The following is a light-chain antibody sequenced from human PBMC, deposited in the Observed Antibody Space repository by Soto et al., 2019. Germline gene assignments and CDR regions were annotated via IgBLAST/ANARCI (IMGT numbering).Light chain of an antibody. CDR1: QSVSSSY. V-gene: IGKV3-20*01. J-gene: IGKJ5*01. CDR3: QQYGSSPPIT. CDR2: GAS. Sequence: EIVLTQSPGTLSLSPVERATLSGMASQSVSSSYLAWYQQKPGQAPRLLIYGASSRATCIPDRFSGSGSGTDFTLTISRLEPEDFAVYYCQQYGSSPPITFGQGTRLEIK.